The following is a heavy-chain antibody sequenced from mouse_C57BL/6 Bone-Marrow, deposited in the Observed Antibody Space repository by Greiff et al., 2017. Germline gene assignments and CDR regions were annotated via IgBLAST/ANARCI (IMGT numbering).Heavy chain of an antibody. CDR2: IDPSDSET. D-gene: IGHD2-3*01. CDR1: GYTFTSYW. Sequence: VQLQQPGAELVRPGSSVKLSCKASGYTFTSYWMHWVKQRPIQGLEWIGNIDPSDSETHYNQKFKDKATLTVDKSSSTAYMQLSSLTSEDSAVYYCARGRWLGYAMDYWGQGTSVTVSS. CDR3: ARGRWLGYAMDY. V-gene: IGHV1-52*01. J-gene: IGHJ4*01.